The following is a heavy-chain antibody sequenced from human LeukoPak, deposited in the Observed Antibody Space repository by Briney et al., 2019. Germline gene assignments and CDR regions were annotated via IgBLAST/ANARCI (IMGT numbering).Heavy chain of an antibody. CDR3: ARAHLSSASTDYMTV. CDR1: GFTFNSYG. V-gene: IGHV3-30*03. CDR2: ISYDGTNK. Sequence: GGSLRLSCAASGFTFNSYGMHWVRQVPGKGLEWVAIISYDGTNKYYADFVKGRFTISRDSSKNTLYLQMNSLRPEDTAVYYCARAHLSSASTDYMTVWGEGTTVTVSS. J-gene: IGHJ6*03. D-gene: IGHD6-6*01.